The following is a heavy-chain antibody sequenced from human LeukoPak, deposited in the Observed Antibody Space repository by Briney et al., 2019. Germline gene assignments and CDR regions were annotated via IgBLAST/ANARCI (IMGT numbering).Heavy chain of an antibody. V-gene: IGHV4-59*01. CDR1: GGSISSYY. CDR3: ARGRPRFDY. Sequence: SETLSLACTVSGGSISSYYWSWIRQPPGKGLEWIGYIYYSGSTNYNPSLKSRVTISVDTSKNQFSLKLSSVTAADTAVYYCARGRPRFDYWGQGTLVTVSS. CDR2: IYYSGST. J-gene: IGHJ4*02.